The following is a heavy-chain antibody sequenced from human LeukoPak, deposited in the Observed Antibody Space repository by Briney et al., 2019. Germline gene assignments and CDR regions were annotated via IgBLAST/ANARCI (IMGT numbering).Heavy chain of an antibody. CDR3: VRDLRGYYDSSGEPGPFDP. V-gene: IGHV1-18*01. Sequence: ASVKVSCKASGYTFTSSGISWVRQSPGQGLEWMGWISGYNGKTNYAQKVQGRVTMITDTSTSTAYMELRSLRYDDTAMYYCVRDLRGYYDSSGEPGPFDPWGQGTLVSVSS. D-gene: IGHD3-22*01. CDR2: ISGYNGKT. J-gene: IGHJ5*02. CDR1: GYTFTSSG.